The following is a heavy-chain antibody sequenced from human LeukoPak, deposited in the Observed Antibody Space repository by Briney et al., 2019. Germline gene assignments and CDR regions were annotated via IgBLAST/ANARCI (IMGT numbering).Heavy chain of an antibody. CDR2: INPNSGGT. Sequence: ASVTVSCKASGYTFTGYYMHWVRQAPGQGLEWMGRINPNSGGTNYAQKLQGRVTMTTDTSTSTAYMELRSLRSDDTAVYYCARDLDQYSGRYGGFGHDFWGQGTLVTVSS. CDR3: ARDLDQYSGRYGGFGHDF. D-gene: IGHD1-26*01. V-gene: IGHV1-2*06. CDR1: GYTFTGYY. J-gene: IGHJ4*02.